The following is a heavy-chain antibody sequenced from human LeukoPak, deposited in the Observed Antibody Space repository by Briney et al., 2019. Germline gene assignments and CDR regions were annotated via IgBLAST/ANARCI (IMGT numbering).Heavy chain of an antibody. Sequence: PSQTLSLTCTVSGGSISSGDYYWSWIRQPPGKGLEWIGSIYYSGSTYYNPSLKSRVTISVDTSKNQFSLKLSSVTAADTAVYYCARHTDGRVYFDYWGQGTLVTVSS. J-gene: IGHJ4*02. CDR3: ARHTDGRVYFDY. CDR2: IYYSGST. D-gene: IGHD1-26*01. CDR1: GGSISSGDYY. V-gene: IGHV4-39*07.